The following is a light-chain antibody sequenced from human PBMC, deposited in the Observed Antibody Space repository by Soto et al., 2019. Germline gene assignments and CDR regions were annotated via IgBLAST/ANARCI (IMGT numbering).Light chain of an antibody. CDR2: DVN. Sequence: QSALTQPRSVSGSPGQAITISCTGTSSDVGAYNFVCWYQQHPGKVPKLMIYDVNRRPSGVPDRFSGSKSGNTASLTISGLQTEDEADYYCSSYAGTSVIFGGGTKVTVL. CDR3: SSYAGTSVI. J-gene: IGLJ2*01. V-gene: IGLV2-11*01. CDR1: SSDVGAYNF.